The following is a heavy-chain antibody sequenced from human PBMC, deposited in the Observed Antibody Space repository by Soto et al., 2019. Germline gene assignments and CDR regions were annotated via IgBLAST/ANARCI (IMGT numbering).Heavy chain of an antibody. CDR3: ARHVPYCSDTSHCAYGMDV. CDR1: GGSISSGDYY. V-gene: IGHV4-31*03. CDR2: IYYSGST. Sequence: PSETLSLTCTVSGGSISSGDYYWSWIRQHPGKGLEWIGYIYYSGSTYYNPSLKSRVTISVDTSKNQFSLKLSSVTAADTAVYYCARHVPYCSDTSHCAYGMDVWGQGTTVTVSS. J-gene: IGHJ6*02. D-gene: IGHD2-2*01.